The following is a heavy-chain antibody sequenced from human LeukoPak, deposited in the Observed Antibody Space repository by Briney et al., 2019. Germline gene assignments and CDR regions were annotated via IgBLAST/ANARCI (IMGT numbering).Heavy chain of an antibody. CDR3: ATMGLEPLPFYFDY. D-gene: IGHD1-1*01. Sequence: GGSLRLSCAASGFTFSRYWMSWVRQAPGKGLEWVANIKQDGSERYHVDSVRGRFTISRDNAKNSLFLQMNSLRAEDTAVYYCATMGLEPLPFYFDYWGQGTLVTVSS. J-gene: IGHJ4*02. CDR1: GFTFSRYW. CDR2: IKQDGSER. V-gene: IGHV3-7*01.